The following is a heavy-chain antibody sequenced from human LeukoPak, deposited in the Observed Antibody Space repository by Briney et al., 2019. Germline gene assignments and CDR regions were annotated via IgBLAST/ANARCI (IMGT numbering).Heavy chain of an antibody. J-gene: IGHJ4*02. V-gene: IGHV4-4*07. CDR2: IYTSGST. CDR1: GGSISSYY. D-gene: IGHD6-19*01. CDR3: ARGRRSSGWYDPFDY. Sequence: SETLSLTCTVSGGSISSYYWSWIRQPAGKGLEWIGRIYTSGSTNYNPSLKSRVTMSVDTSKNQFSLKLSSVTAADTAVYYCARGRRSSGWYDPFDYWGQGTLVTVSS.